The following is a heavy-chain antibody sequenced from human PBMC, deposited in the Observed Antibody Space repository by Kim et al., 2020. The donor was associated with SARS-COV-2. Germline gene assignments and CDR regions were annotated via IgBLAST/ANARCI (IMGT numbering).Heavy chain of an antibody. J-gene: IGHJ4*02. CDR1: GFTFSSYT. Sequence: GGSLRLSCAASGFTFSSYTMNWVRQAPGKGLEWVSSIFTSSSYVYYADSVKGRFTISRDNAKNSLYLQMNSLRAEDTAVYYCARDGYSGYAADHWGQGTLVTVSS. CDR2: IFTSSSYV. V-gene: IGHV3-21*06. D-gene: IGHD5-12*01. CDR3: ARDGYSGYAADH.